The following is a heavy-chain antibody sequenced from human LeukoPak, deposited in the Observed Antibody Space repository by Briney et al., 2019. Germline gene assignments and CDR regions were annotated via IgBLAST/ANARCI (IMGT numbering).Heavy chain of an antibody. CDR2: ISSSSSYI. J-gene: IGHJ6*03. Sequence: PGGSLRLSCAASGFTFSSYSMNWVRQAPGKGLEWVSSISSSSSYIYYADSVKGRFTISRDNAKNSLYLQMNSLRAEDTAVYYCASGYQPSGYYYYYMDVWGKGTTVTVSS. CDR3: ASGYQPSGYYYYYMDV. V-gene: IGHV3-21*01. CDR1: GFTFSSYS. D-gene: IGHD2-2*01.